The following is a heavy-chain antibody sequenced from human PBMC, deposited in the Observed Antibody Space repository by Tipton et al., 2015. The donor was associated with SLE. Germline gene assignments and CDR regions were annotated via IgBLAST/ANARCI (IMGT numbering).Heavy chain of an antibody. J-gene: IGHJ4*02. V-gene: IGHV3-43*01. CDR3: SKYSYALEACDY. D-gene: IGHD3-16*01. Sequence: GSLRLSCVASGFTFEDFPMHWVRQAPGKGLEWVSLISWDGTDTQYTDSVKGRFTISRDNTKNSLHLEMNSLTTEDAGLYYCSKYSYALEACDYWGQGTLVAVSS. CDR1: GFTFEDFP. CDR2: ISWDGTDT.